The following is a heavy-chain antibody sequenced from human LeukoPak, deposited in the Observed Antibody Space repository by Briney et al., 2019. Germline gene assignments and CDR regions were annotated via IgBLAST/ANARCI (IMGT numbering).Heavy chain of an antibody. Sequence: ASVKVSCKASGYTFTSYYMHWVRQAPGQGLEWMGIINPSGGSTSYAQKFQGRVTMTRDTSTSTVYMELSSLRSEDTAVYYCARTIQYCSSTSRYRAPLDYWGQGTLVTVSS. V-gene: IGHV1-46*01. CDR3: ARTIQYCSSTSRYRAPLDY. D-gene: IGHD2-2*02. CDR1: GYTFTSYY. J-gene: IGHJ4*02. CDR2: INPSGGST.